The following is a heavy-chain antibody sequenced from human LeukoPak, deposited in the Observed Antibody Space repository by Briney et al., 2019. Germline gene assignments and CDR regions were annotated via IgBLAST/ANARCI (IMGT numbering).Heavy chain of an antibody. CDR2: ISGYNGNT. CDR3: ARGSSTMVRGVHDY. J-gene: IGHJ4*02. CDR1: GYTFTSYG. Sequence: GASVKVSCKASGYTFTSYGISWVRQAPRQGLEWMGWISGYNGNTNYYHKLQGRVNMTTDTSTSTAYMELRSLRSDDTAVYYCARGSSTMVRGVHDYWGQGTLVIVSS. V-gene: IGHV1-18*01. D-gene: IGHD3-10*01.